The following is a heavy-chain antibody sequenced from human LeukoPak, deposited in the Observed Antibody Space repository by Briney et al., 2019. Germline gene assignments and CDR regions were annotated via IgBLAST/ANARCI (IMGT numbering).Heavy chain of an antibody. CDR3: ARHLNGDSSGWYFPTRAGPGFDP. D-gene: IGHD6-19*01. V-gene: IGHV4-34*01. Sequence: SETLSLTCAVSGGSFSGYYWTWIRQPPGKGLEWIGEISHSGSTNYNPSLKSRVTFSVDTSKNQFSLKLSSVTAADTAVYYCARHLNGDSSGWYFPTRAGPGFDPWGQGTLVTVSS. J-gene: IGHJ5*02. CDR2: ISHSGST. CDR1: GGSFSGYY.